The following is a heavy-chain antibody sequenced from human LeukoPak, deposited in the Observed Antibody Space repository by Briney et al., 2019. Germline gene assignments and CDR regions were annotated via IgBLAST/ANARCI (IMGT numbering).Heavy chain of an antibody. CDR1: GGSISSYY. Sequence: SETLSLTCTVSGGSISSYYWSWIRQPAGKGLEWIGRIYTSGSTNYNPSLKSRVTMSVDTSKNQFSLKLSSVTAADTAVYYCGKRELWHGSGEDAWGQGTTVTVSS. V-gene: IGHV4-4*07. CDR2: IYTSGST. CDR3: GKRELWHGSGEDA. J-gene: IGHJ6*02. D-gene: IGHD3-10*01.